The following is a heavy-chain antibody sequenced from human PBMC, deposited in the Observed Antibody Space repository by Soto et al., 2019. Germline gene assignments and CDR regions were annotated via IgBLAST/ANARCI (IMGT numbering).Heavy chain of an antibody. CDR2: IYPGDPNI. CDR3: ARRSGRYFDY. D-gene: IGHD1-26*01. J-gene: IGHJ4*02. CDR1: GYTFTSYW. Sequence: PGESLKISCKGSGYTFTSYWIAWVRQMPGKGLEWMGIIYPGDPNIRYSPSFRGQVTISADQSISTAYLQWSSLEASDTAMYYCARRSGRYFDYWAQGTLVTVS. V-gene: IGHV5-51*01.